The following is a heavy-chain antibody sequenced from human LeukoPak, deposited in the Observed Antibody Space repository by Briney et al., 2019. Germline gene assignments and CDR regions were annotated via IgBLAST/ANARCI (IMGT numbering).Heavy chain of an antibody. J-gene: IGHJ6*03. CDR1: GGSISSSRDY. CDR2: IYYSGST. CDR3: AGGPVGATLYYYYYYMDV. V-gene: IGHV4-39*07. Sequence: SETLSLTCIVSGGSISSSRDYWARIRQPPGKGLEWIANIYYSGSTYYSPSLKSRVIISVDTSKNQFSLKLSSVTAADTAVYYCAGGPVGATLYYYYYYMDVWGKGTTVTVSS. D-gene: IGHD1-26*01.